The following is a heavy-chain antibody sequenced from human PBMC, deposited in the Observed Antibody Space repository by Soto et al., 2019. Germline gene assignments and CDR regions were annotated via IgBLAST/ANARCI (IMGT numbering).Heavy chain of an antibody. J-gene: IGHJ6*02. D-gene: IGHD6-13*01. Sequence: PGGSLRLSCAASGFTFSSYSMNWVRQAPGKGLEWVSSISSSSSYIYYADSVKGRFTISRDNAKNSLYLQMNSLRAEDTAVYYCARGGVAAAGRVSYYYYGMDVWGQGTTVTVSS. CDR3: ARGGVAAAGRVSYYYYGMDV. V-gene: IGHV3-21*01. CDR2: ISSSSSYI. CDR1: GFTFSSYS.